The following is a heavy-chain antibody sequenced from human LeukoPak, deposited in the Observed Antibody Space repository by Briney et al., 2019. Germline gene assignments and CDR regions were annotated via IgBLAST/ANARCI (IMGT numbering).Heavy chain of an antibody. D-gene: IGHD5-18*01. Sequence: SETLSLTCTVSGGSISTYFWSWIRQPPGKGLEWIGYIYYSGSTNYNPSLKSRVTISVDTSKNQFSLKLTSVTAADTAVYYCARTTEGGYTYGYFYYYYMDVWGKGTTVTISS. CDR1: GGSISTYF. CDR3: ARTTEGGYTYGYFYYYYMDV. V-gene: IGHV4-59*01. J-gene: IGHJ6*03. CDR2: IYYSGST.